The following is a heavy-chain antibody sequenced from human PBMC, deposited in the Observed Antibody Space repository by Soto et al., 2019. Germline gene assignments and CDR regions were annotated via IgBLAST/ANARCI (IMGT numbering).Heavy chain of an antibody. CDR1: GFTFSSSG. CDR2: ISCDGGDK. Sequence: PGGSLRLSCAASGFTFSSSGMHWVRQAPGKGLEWVAVISCDGGDKSYADSVKGRFTISRDNAKNTLYLQMNSLRVEDTAVYYCARAPVGHFDYWGQGTQVTVSS. CDR3: ARAPVGHFDY. V-gene: IGHV3-30*03. J-gene: IGHJ4*02.